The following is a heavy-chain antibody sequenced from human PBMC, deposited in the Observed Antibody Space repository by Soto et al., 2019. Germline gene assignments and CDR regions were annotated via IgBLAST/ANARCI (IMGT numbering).Heavy chain of an antibody. D-gene: IGHD6-13*01. CDR2: ISGSGGST. CDR1: GFTFSSYA. V-gene: IGHV3-23*01. Sequence: EVQLLESGGGLVQPGGSLRLSCAASGFTFSSYAMSWVRQAPGKGLEWVSAISGSGGSTYYADSVKGRFTISRDNSKNTLYLQMNSLRAEDTAVYYCAKDAFGSSWYSVGYFDLWGRGTLVTVSS. CDR3: AKDAFGSSWYSVGYFDL. J-gene: IGHJ2*01.